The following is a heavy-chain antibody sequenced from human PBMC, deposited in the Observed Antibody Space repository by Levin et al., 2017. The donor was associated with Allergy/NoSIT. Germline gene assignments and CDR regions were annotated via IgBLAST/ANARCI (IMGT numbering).Heavy chain of an antibody. V-gene: IGHV3-21*01. CDR3: ARGPRGAVADDC. Sequence: GGSLRLSCAASGFTFSSYAMNWVRQAPGKGLEWVSSISPSNNNIYYPDPVKGRFTTSRDTAKHLLYLQMNSPRAEDTAVYYCARGPRGAVADDCWGQGTLVTVSS. J-gene: IGHJ4*02. CDR2: ISPSNNNI. CDR1: GFTFSSYA. D-gene: IGHD6-19*01.